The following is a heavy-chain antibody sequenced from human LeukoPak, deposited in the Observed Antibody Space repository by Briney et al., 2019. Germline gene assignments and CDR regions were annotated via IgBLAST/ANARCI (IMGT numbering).Heavy chain of an antibody. D-gene: IGHD2-15*01. CDR1: GGSIGNYY. J-gene: IGHJ4*02. V-gene: IGHV4-59*08. CDR3: ARHSETCSGGSCFLDYFDY. CDR2: IYYSGST. Sequence: SETLSLTCTVSGGSIGNYYWSWIRQPPGKGLEWIGYIYYSGSTNYNPSPKSRLTISVDTPKNHFSLRLTSVTAADTAVYYCARHSETCSGGSCFLDYFDYWGQGTLVTVSS.